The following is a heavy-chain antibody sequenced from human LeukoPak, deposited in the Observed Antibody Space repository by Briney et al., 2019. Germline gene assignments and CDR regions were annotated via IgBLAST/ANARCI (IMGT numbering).Heavy chain of an antibody. CDR1: GDSMTSYY. CDR3: ARGLPGSSWHLGY. V-gene: IGHV4-59*01. D-gene: IGHD6-13*01. J-gene: IGHJ4*02. Sequence: SETLSLTCTVSGDSMTSYYRNWLRQSPGKGLEWFGYVYDNGNTAYNPSLRSRVTISLDTSKSQFSLSLASMTAADTAVYYCARGLPGSSWHLGYWGQGILVTVSS. CDR2: VYDNGNT.